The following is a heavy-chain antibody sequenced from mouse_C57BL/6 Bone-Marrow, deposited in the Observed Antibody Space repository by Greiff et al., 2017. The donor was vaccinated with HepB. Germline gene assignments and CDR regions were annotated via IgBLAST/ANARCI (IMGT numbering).Heavy chain of an antibody. CDR1: GYAFSSYW. J-gene: IGHJ2*01. CDR3: AREDYGSSYDDFDY. Sequence: QVQLKQSGAELVKPGASVKISCKASGYAFSSYWMNWVKQRPGKGLEWIGQIYPGDGDTNYNGKFKGKATLTADKSSSTAYMQLSSLTSEDSAVYFCAREDYGSSYDDFDYWGQGTTLTVSS. CDR2: IYPGDGDT. V-gene: IGHV1-80*01. D-gene: IGHD1-1*01.